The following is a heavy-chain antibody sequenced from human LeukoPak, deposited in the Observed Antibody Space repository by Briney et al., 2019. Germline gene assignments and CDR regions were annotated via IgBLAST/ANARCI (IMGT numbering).Heavy chain of an antibody. CDR2: ISYDGSNK. V-gene: IGHV3-30-3*01. D-gene: IGHD2-15*01. CDR1: GFTFSSYA. CDR3: ARGVVVVVAATNPHFDY. Sequence: GESLRLSCSASGFTFSSYAMHWVRQAPGKGLEWVAVISYDGSNKYYADSVKGRFTISRDNSKNTLYLQMNSLRAEDTAVYYCARGVVVVVAATNPHFDYWGQGTLVTVSS. J-gene: IGHJ4*02.